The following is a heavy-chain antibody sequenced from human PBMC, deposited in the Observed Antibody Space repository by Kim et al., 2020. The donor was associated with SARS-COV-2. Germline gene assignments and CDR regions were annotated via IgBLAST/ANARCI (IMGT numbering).Heavy chain of an antibody. V-gene: IGHV1-2*02. CDR1: GYTFTNYY. CDR3: ARDRFDDYWSAYYVGTFFFDF. CDR2: INPNSGGT. J-gene: IGHJ4*02. D-gene: IGHD3-3*01. Sequence: ASVKVSCKSSGYTFTNYYIHWVRQAPGQGLEWMGWINPNSGGTNYAQDLQGRVTMTRDTSTTTAYMDLGSLRSDDTAVYYCARDRFDDYWSAYYVGTFFFDFWGQGTLVTVSS.